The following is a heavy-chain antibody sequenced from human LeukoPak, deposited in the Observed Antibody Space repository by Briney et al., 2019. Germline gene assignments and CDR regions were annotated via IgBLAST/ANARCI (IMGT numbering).Heavy chain of an antibody. CDR1: GFTFSSYG. D-gene: IGHD3-22*01. CDR3: AREILLDGYSEGYAFDI. J-gene: IGHJ3*02. V-gene: IGHV3-33*01. Sequence: GGSLRLSCAASGFTFSSYGMHWVRQAPGKGLEWVAVIWYDGSNKYYADSVKGRFTISRDNSKNTLYLQMNSLRAEGTAVYYCAREILLDGYSEGYAFDIWGQGTMVTVSS. CDR2: IWYDGSNK.